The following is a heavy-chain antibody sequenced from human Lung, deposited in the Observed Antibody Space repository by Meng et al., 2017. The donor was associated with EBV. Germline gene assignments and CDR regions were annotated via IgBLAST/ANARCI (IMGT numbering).Heavy chain of an antibody. Sequence: QLQLQQSGPGLVKPSQSLSLTCVISGDSGSSSSAAWTWIRQSPSRGLEWLGRTYYRSKWYNDYAVFVKSRITINPDTSKNQFSLQLNSVTPEDTAVYYCARGATSVFDLWGRGTLVTVSS. CDR3: ARGATSVFDL. V-gene: IGHV6-1*01. J-gene: IGHJ2*01. CDR1: GDSGSSSSAA. CDR2: TYYRSKWYN.